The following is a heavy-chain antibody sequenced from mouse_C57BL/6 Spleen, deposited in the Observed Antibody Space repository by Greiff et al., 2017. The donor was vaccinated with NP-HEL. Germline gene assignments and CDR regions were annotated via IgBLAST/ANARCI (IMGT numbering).Heavy chain of an antibody. CDR3: ARDGGNYDAY. D-gene: IGHD2-1*01. CDR2: INPNNGGT. Sequence: EVQLQQSGPELVKPGASVKISCKASGYTFTDYYMNWVKQSHGKSLEWIGDINPNNGGTSYNQKFKGKATLTVDKSSSTAYMELRSLTSEDSAVYYCARDGGNYDAYWGQGTLVTVSA. CDR1: GYTFTDYY. J-gene: IGHJ3*01. V-gene: IGHV1-26*01.